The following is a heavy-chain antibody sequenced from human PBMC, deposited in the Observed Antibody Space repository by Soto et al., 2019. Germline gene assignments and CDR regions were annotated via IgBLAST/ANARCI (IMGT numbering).Heavy chain of an antibody. CDR2: ISGSGGST. J-gene: IGHJ5*02. D-gene: IGHD3-22*01. CDR1: GFTVSSYH. V-gene: IGHV3-23*01. Sequence: GGSLRLSCAASGFTVSSYHMSWVRQAPGKGLEWVSVISGSGGSTYYADSVKGRFTISRDNSKNTLYLQMNSLRAEDTAVYYCAKDQGGDSSGYYPLNWFDPWGQGTLVTVSS. CDR3: AKDQGGDSSGYYPLNWFDP.